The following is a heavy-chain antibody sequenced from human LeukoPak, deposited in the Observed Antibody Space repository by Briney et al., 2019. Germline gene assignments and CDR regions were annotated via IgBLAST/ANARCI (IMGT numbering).Heavy chain of an antibody. D-gene: IGHD3-22*01. CDR2: ISGSSGST. V-gene: IGHV3-23*01. CDR3: AKELGYYDSSRYGGVGPGPYGMDV. CDR1: GFTFTSYA. Sequence: PGGSLRLSCAASGFTFTSYAMSWVRQAPGKGLEWVSAISGSSGSTYYADSVKGRFTISRDNSKNTLYLQMNSLRAEDTAVYYCAKELGYYDSSRYGGVGPGPYGMDVWGQGTTVTVSS. J-gene: IGHJ6*02.